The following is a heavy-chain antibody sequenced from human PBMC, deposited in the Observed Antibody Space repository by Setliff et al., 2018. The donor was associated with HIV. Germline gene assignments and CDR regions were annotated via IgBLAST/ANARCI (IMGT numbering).Heavy chain of an antibody. CDR3: ARSSISEYLLYY. CDR2: INTSGGSA. CDR1: GYTFTSYP. V-gene: IGHV1-46*01. J-gene: IGHJ4*01. D-gene: IGHD2-2*02. Sequence: GASVKVSCKASGYTFTSYPMHWVRQAPGQGLEWMGVINTSGGSAGYAEKFRGRVTMTRDTSISTAYMELSRLTSDDTAVYYCARSSISEYLLYYWGHGTLVTVSS.